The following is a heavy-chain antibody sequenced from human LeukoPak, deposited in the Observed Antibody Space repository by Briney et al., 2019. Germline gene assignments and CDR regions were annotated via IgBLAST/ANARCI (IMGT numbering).Heavy chain of an antibody. Sequence: SETLSLTCTVSGGSLSSYYWNWIRQPPGKGLQWIGYMNYRGSTNYNPSLKSRVTISVDTSKNQFSLRLSSVTAADSAVYYCATISSSSWYYFDYWGQGTLATVSS. D-gene: IGHD6-13*01. V-gene: IGHV4-59*01. CDR2: MNYRGST. J-gene: IGHJ4*02. CDR1: GGSLSSYY. CDR3: ATISSSSWYYFDY.